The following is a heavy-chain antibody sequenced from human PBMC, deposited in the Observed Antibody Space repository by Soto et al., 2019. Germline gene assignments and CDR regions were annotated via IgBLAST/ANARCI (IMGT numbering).Heavy chain of an antibody. CDR1: GFTFNTYG. V-gene: IGHV3-30*18. CDR2: ISYDGSDK. D-gene: IGHD2-2*02. CDR3: AKSPNFYCSRPYCYKFYFDF. J-gene: IGHJ4*02. Sequence: QEQLVESGGGVVQPGRSLRLSCAASGFTFNTYGMHWVRQAPGKGLEWVAVISYDGSDKYYADSVKGRFIISRDNSTNTLYLQMNSLRAEDTAIYYCAKSPNFYCSRPYCYKFYFDFWGQGALVTVSS.